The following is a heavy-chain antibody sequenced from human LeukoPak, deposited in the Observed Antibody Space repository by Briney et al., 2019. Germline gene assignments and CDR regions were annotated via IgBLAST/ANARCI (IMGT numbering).Heavy chain of an antibody. J-gene: IGHJ4*02. Sequence: SQTLSLTCTVSGGSISSGGYYWSWIRQPPGKGLEWIGYIYYSGSTYYNPSLKSRVTISVDTSKNQFSLKLSSVTAADTAVYYCARVSRLTTVVAPDYWGQGTLVTVSS. CDR3: ARVSRLTTVVAPDY. CDR2: IYYSGST. CDR1: GGSISSGGYY. V-gene: IGHV4-30-4*08. D-gene: IGHD4-23*01.